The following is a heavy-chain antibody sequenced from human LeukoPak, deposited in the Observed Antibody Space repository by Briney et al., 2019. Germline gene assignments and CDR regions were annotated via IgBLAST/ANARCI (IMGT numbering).Heavy chain of an antibody. CDR1: GYTFTSYG. Sequence: ASVKVSCKASGYTFTSYGISWVRQAPGQGLEWMGWISAYNGNTNYAQKLQGRVTITTDTSTSTAYMELRSLRSDDTAVYYCARDAGTRIAVAGTMGSWGQGTLVTVSS. V-gene: IGHV1-18*01. J-gene: IGHJ4*02. CDR2: ISAYNGNT. CDR3: ARDAGTRIAVAGTMGS. D-gene: IGHD6-19*01.